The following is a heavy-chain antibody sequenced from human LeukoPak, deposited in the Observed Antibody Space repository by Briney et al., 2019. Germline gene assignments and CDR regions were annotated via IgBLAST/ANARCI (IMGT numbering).Heavy chain of an antibody. V-gene: IGHV3-23*01. J-gene: IGHJ3*02. CDR3: AKEWTSGGYRGLI. CDR1: GFSFSNYA. Sequence: HSGGSLRLSCAASGFSFSNYAMTWVRQAPGKGLEWVSGISSSGAYTFYSDSVRGRFTISRDNSKNTLYLQMNSLRAEDTAVYYCAKEWTSGGYRGLIWGQRTMVTVSS. CDR2: ISSSGAYT. D-gene: IGHD5-12*01.